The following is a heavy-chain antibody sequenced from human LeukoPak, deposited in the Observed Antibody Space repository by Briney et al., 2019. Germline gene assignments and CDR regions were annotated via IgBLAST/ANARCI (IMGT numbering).Heavy chain of an antibody. CDR3: ATIPNYYDSSGYPNYFDY. J-gene: IGHJ4*02. V-gene: IGHV1-2*02. CDR1: GYTFTSYY. CDR2: INPNSGGT. Sequence: GASVKVSCKASGYTFTSYYMHWVRQAPGQGLEWMGWINPNSGGTNYAQKFQGRVTMTRDTSISTAYMELSRLRSDDTAVYYCATIPNYYDSSGYPNYFDYWGQGTLVTVSS. D-gene: IGHD3-22*01.